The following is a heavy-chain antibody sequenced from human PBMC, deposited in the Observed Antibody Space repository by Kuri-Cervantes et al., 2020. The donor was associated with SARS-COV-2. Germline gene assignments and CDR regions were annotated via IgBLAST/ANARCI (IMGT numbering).Heavy chain of an antibody. CDR3: ARGLWSGFYDAFDI. Sequence: GGSLRLSCAASGFTFSSYGMHWVRQAPGKGLEWVAFIRYDGSNKYYADSVKGRFTISRDNSKNTLYLQMNSLRAEDTAVYYCARGLWSGFYDAFDIWGQGTMVTVSS. V-gene: IGHV3-30*02. D-gene: IGHD3-3*01. CDR2: IRYDGSNK. J-gene: IGHJ3*02. CDR1: GFTFSSYG.